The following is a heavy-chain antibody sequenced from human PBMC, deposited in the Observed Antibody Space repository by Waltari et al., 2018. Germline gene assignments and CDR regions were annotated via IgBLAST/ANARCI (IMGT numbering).Heavy chain of an antibody. CDR1: GFTFSSYA. CDR2: ISGSGGST. V-gene: IGHV3-23*01. D-gene: IGHD3-22*01. Sequence: EVQLLESGGGLVQPGGSLRLSCAASGFTFSSYAMSWVRQAPGKGLEWVSAISGSGGSTYYADSVKGRFTISRDNSKNTLYLQMNSLRAEDTAVYYCAPIGDYYDSSGYQSVFDYWGQGTLVIVSS. J-gene: IGHJ4*02. CDR3: APIGDYYDSSGYQSVFDY.